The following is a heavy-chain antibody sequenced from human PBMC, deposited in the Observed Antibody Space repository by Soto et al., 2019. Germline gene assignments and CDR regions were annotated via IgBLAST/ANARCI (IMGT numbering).Heavy chain of an antibody. D-gene: IGHD6-19*01. J-gene: IGHJ1*01. CDR3: ARDGSGWYGYFQH. Sequence: VQLVESGGGVVQPGRTLRLSCAASGFPFTTYAMHWVRQAPGKGLEWVAVISYDGSNTYYADSVKGRFTISRDSSTSSLYLQMSSLRVEDTAVYYCARDGSGWYGYFQHWGQGTLVSVSS. V-gene: IGHV3-30-3*01. CDR1: GFPFTTYA. CDR2: ISYDGSNT.